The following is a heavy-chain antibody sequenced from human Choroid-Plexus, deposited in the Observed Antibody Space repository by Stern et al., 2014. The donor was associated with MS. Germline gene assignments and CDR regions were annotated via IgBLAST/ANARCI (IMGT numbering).Heavy chain of an antibody. Sequence: MQLVESGGGVVQPGRPLRLSCVASGFTFGSCAMHWVRQAPGKGLEWVAGVSYDGSNKYYADSVKGRFTISRDHSQHTLYMQMSSLRPEDTAVYYCAKDRHYLTYFFDHWGQGSLVTVSS. CDR2: VSYDGSNK. CDR1: GFTFGSCA. V-gene: IGHV3-30*18. CDR3: AKDRHYLTYFFDH. D-gene: IGHD2/OR15-2a*01. J-gene: IGHJ5*02.